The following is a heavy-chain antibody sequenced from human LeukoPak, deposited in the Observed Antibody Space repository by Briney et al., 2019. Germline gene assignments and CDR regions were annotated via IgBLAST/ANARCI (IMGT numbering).Heavy chain of an antibody. Sequence: GGSLRLSCAASGFTFSSYGMHWVRQAPGKGLEWVAFIRYDGSNKYYADSVKGRFTISRDNSKNTLYLQMNSLRAEDTAVYYCARGQNDYYGSGSYYWGQGTLVTVSS. V-gene: IGHV3-30*02. J-gene: IGHJ4*02. CDR2: IRYDGSNK. D-gene: IGHD3-10*01. CDR3: ARGQNDYYGSGSYY. CDR1: GFTFSSYG.